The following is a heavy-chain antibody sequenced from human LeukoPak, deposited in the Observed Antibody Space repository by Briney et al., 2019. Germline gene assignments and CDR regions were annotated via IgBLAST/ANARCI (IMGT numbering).Heavy chain of an antibody. CDR2: MYYSGST. V-gene: IGHV4-59*01. Sequence: SETLSLTCTVSGGSISSYYWSWIRQPPGKGLEWIGYMYYSGSTNCNPSLKSRVTISVDTSKNQFSLKLSSVTVADTAVYYCARDYGDYSAFDIWGQGTMVTVSS. J-gene: IGHJ3*02. CDR1: GGSISSYY. CDR3: ARDYGDYSAFDI. D-gene: IGHD4-17*01.